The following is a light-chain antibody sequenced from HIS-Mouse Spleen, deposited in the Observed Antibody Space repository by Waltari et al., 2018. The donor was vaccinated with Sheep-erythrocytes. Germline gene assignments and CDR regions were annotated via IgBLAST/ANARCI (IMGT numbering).Light chain of an antibody. CDR2: DVS. V-gene: IGLV2-11*02. CDR1: RSDVGGYNS. J-gene: IGLJ1*01. CDR3: CSYAGSYNHV. Sequence: QSALTQPRSVSGSPGQSVTISCTGTRSDVGGYNSCSWYQQHPGKAPKLMIYDVSKRPSGVPDRFSGSKSGNTASLTISGLQAEDEADYYCCSYAGSYNHVFATGTKVTVL.